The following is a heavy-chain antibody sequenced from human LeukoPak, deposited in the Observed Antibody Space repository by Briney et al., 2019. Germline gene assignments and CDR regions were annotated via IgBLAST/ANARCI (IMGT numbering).Heavy chain of an antibody. D-gene: IGHD6-13*01. V-gene: IGHV3-21*01. CDR1: GFTFSSYT. CDR2: ISSSSSYI. Sequence: GGSLRLSCAASGFTFSSYTMNWVRQAPGKGLEWVSSISSSSSYIYYADSVKGRFTISRDNAKNSLYLQMNSLRAEDTAVYYCARESSSWYFEFAAYYYGMDVWGQGTTVTVSS. CDR3: ARESSSWYFEFAAYYYGMDV. J-gene: IGHJ6*02.